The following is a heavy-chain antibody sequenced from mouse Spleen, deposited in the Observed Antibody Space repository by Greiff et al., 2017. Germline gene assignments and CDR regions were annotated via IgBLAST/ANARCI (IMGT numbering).Heavy chain of an antibody. Sequence: QVQLQQSGPELVKPGASVKISCKASGYKFTSYYIHWVKQRPGQGLEWIGWIYPGSGNTKYNENFKGKATLTADTSSSTAYMQLSSLTSEDSAVYYCAPITTVVEEFAYWGQGTLVTVSA. CDR3: APITTVVEEFAY. V-gene: IGHV1-66*01. J-gene: IGHJ3*01. CDR1: GYKFTSYY. CDR2: IYPGSGNT. D-gene: IGHD1-1*01.